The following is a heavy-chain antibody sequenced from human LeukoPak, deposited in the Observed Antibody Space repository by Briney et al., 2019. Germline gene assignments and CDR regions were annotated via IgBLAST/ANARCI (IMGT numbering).Heavy chain of an antibody. V-gene: IGHV2-70*11. CDR3: ARIVYDSSGYYLDY. CDR2: IDWDDDK. CDR1: GGSISSSSYY. D-gene: IGHD3-22*01. J-gene: IGHJ4*02. Sequence: TLSLTCTVSGGSISSSSYYWGWIRQPPGKALEWLARIDWDDDKYYSTSLKTRLTISKDTSKNQVVLTMTNMDPVDTATYYCARIVYDSSGYYLDYWGQGTLVTVSS.